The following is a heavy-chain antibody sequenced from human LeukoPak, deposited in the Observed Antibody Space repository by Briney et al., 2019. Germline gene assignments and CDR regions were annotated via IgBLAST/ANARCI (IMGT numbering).Heavy chain of an antibody. V-gene: IGHV1-2*04. D-gene: IGHD6-19*01. CDR1: GYTFTGYY. J-gene: IGHJ4*02. CDR3: ARAESSGWYFLDY. CDR2: INPNSGGT. Sequence: ASVTVSCKASGYTFTGYYMHWVRQAPGQGLEWMGWINPNSGGTNYAQKFQGWVTMTRDTSISTAYMELSRLRSDDTAVYYCARAESSGWYFLDYWGQGTLVTVSS.